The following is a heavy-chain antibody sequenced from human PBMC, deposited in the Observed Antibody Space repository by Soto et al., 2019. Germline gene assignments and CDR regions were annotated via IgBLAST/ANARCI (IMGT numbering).Heavy chain of an antibody. CDR1: GGSISSSSYY. J-gene: IGHJ4*02. CDR2: IYYSGST. Sequence: SETLSLTCTVSGGSISSSSYYWGWIRQPPGKGLEWIGSIYYSGSTYYNPSLKSRVTISVDTSKNQFSLKLSSVTAADTAVYYCARLSSSITIFGVVISAGPYYFDYWGQGTXVTVSS. D-gene: IGHD3-3*01. CDR3: ARLSSSITIFGVVISAGPYYFDY. V-gene: IGHV4-39*01.